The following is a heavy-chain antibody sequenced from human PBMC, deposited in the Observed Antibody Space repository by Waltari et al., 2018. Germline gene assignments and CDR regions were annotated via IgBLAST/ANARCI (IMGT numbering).Heavy chain of an antibody. CDR3: TRDRRHYYDSSPGDI. CDR2: IRSKTYGGTT. V-gene: IGHV3-49*04. J-gene: IGHJ3*02. D-gene: IGHD3-22*01. Sequence: EVLLVESGGGLVQPGQSLRLSCTSSGFTFGDYAMSWVRQAPGKGLEWVGFIRSKTYGGTTEYAAPVKGRFTVAKDDSKSSAYLQMDSLKTEDTAVYYCTRDRRHYYDSSPGDIWGQGTMVTVSS. CDR1: GFTFGDYA.